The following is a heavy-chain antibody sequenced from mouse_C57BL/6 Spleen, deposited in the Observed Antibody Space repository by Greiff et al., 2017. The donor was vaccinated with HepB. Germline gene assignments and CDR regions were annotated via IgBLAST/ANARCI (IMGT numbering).Heavy chain of an antibody. Sequence: EVQVVESGGGLVQPGESLKLSCESNEYEFPSHDMSWVRKTPEKRLELVAAINSDGGSTYYPDTMERRFIISRDSTKKTLYLQLSSLRSEDTALYYCARQGWDGAMDYWGQGTSVTVSS. CDR3: ARQGWDGAMDY. CDR1: EYEFPSHD. CDR2: INSDGGST. V-gene: IGHV5-2*01. D-gene: IGHD4-1*01. J-gene: IGHJ4*01.